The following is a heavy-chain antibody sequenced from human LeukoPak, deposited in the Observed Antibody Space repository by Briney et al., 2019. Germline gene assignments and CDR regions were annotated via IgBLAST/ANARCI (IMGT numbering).Heavy chain of an antibody. J-gene: IGHJ3*02. Sequence: GSLRLSCAASGFTFSSYWMHWVRQAPGKGLVWVSRINSDGSSTSYADSVKGRFTISRDNAKNSLFLEMSSLRADDTAVYFCARDVEGGTFDIWGQGTTVTVSS. CDR2: INSDGSST. D-gene: IGHD3-16*01. CDR1: GFTFSSYW. V-gene: IGHV3-74*01. CDR3: ARDVEGGTFDI.